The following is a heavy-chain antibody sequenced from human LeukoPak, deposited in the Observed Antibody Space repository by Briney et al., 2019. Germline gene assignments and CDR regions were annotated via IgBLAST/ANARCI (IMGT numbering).Heavy chain of an antibody. CDR3: AGAFGYNYPLVY. CDR1: GFTFSNYS. CDR2: INTGSSII. Sequence: GGSLRLSCAASGFTFSNYSLNWVRQAPGKGLEWVSYINTGSSIIYYADSMKGRFTISRDNAKNSLYLQMNSLRAEDSSVYYCAGAFGYNYPLVYWGQGAQVIVSS. J-gene: IGHJ4*02. D-gene: IGHD5-18*01. V-gene: IGHV3-48*04.